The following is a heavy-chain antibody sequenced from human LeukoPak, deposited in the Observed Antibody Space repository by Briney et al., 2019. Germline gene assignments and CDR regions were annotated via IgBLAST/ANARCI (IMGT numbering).Heavy chain of an antibody. CDR1: GYSISSGYL. V-gene: IGHV4-38-2*02. J-gene: IGHJ4*01. D-gene: IGHD4-23*01. CDR3: VRLPLDYGG. CDR2: IFHRGTT. Sequence: SETLSLTCSVSGYSISSGYLWGWIRPPPGKGLEWIGIIFHRGTTYYNPSLKSRVSMSVDTSRNLFSLSLTSVTAADPAAFYCVRLPLDYGGWGHGTQVIVSS.